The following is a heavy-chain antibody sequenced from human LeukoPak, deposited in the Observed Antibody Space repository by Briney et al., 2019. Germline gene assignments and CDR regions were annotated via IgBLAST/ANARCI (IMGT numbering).Heavy chain of an antibody. J-gene: IGHJ4*02. CDR2: ISGSGGST. D-gene: IGHD6-13*01. V-gene: IGHV3-23*01. Sequence: GGSLRLSCAASGFTFSSYAMSWVRQAPGKGLEGVSAISGSGGSTYYADSVKGRFTISRDNSKNTLYLQMNSLRAEDTAVYYCARDVTAAHDYWGQGTLVTVSS. CDR1: GFTFSSYA. CDR3: ARDVTAAHDY.